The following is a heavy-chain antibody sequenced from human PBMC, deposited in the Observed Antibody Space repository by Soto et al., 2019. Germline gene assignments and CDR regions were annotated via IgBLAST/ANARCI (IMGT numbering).Heavy chain of an antibody. D-gene: IGHD2-21*02. CDR1: GYTFTSYG. J-gene: IGHJ4*02. CDR3: ASVLDCGGDCYQYYFDY. CDR2: ISAYNGNT. Sequence: QVQLVQSGAEVKKPGASVKVSCKASGYTFTSYGISWVRLAPGQGLEWMGGISAYNGNTNYAQKIQGRVTMTSDTSTSTAYMEQRSLRSDDTAVYYCASVLDCGGDCYQYYFDYWGQGALVTVSS. V-gene: IGHV1-18*01.